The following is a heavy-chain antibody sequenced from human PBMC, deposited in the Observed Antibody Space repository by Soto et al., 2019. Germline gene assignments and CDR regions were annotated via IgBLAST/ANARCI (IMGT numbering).Heavy chain of an antibody. J-gene: IGHJ6*02. Sequence: GASVKVSCKASGGTFSSYAISWVRQAPGQGLEWMGGIIPIFGTANYAQKFQGRVTITADESTSTAYMELSSLRSEDTAVYYCARGGAGVGYCSGGSCYGPRPNYYGMDVWGQGTTVTVSS. D-gene: IGHD2-15*01. CDR3: ARGGAGVGYCSGGSCYGPRPNYYGMDV. CDR2: IIPIFGTA. V-gene: IGHV1-69*13. CDR1: GGTFSSYA.